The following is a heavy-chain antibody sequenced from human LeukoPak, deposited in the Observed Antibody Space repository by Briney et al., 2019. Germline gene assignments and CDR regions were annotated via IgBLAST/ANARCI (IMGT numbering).Heavy chain of an antibody. D-gene: IGHD5-12*01. CDR2: INPNSGGT. Sequence: ASVKVSCKASGYTFTGYYMHWVRQAPGQGLEWMGWINPNSGGTNYAQKFQGRVTMTRDTSISTAYMELSRLRSDDTAVYYCARVRYSGYDWYFDYWGQGTLVTVSS. CDR3: ARVRYSGYDWYFDY. V-gene: IGHV1-2*02. J-gene: IGHJ4*02. CDR1: GYTFTGYY.